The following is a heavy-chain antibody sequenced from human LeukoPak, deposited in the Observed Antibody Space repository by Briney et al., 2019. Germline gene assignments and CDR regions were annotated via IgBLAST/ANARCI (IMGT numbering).Heavy chain of an antibody. V-gene: IGHV1-18*01. J-gene: IGHJ6*03. CDR2: ISVYNGNT. Sequence: ASVKVSCKASGYTFTSYGISWVRQAHGQGLELMGWISVYNGNTNYAQKLQGRVTMTTVTSTSTAYMEQRSLRSDDTAVYYCARSPPQYCSSTSCYVSEDYYYYMDVWGKGTTVTVSS. CDR3: ARSPPQYCSSTSCYVSEDYYYYMDV. CDR1: GYTFTSYG. D-gene: IGHD2-2*01.